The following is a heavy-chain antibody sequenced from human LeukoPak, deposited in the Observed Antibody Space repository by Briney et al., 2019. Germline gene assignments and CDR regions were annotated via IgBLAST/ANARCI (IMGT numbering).Heavy chain of an antibody. Sequence: GGSLRLSCVASGFPLSNYAMSWVRQVPGKGLEWVSATSSSDDGTYYADSVRGRFTISRDNSKNTLYLQMNSLRAEDTAVYYCARGQHRVTYSDDAFDIWGQGTMVTVSS. CDR3: ARGQHRVTYSDDAFDI. CDR2: TSSSDDGT. V-gene: IGHV3-23*01. CDR1: GFPLSNYA. J-gene: IGHJ3*02. D-gene: IGHD4-11*01.